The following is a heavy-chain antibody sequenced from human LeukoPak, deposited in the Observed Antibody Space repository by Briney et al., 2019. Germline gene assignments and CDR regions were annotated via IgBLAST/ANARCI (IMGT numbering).Heavy chain of an antibody. CDR1: GYTFTGYY. Sequence: ASVTVSCKASGYTFTGYYMHWVRQAPGQGLEWMGWINPNSGGTNCAQKFQGRVTMTRDTSISTAYMELSRLRSDDTAVYYCARAPPHYGGLPFDYWGQGTLVTVSS. V-gene: IGHV1-2*02. D-gene: IGHD4-23*01. J-gene: IGHJ4*02. CDR3: ARAPPHYGGLPFDY. CDR2: INPNSGGT.